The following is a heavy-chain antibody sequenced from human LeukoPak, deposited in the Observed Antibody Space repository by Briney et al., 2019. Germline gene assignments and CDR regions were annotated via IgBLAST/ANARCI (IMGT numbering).Heavy chain of an antibody. J-gene: IGHJ4*02. CDR2: IYHSGST. D-gene: IGHD6-13*01. CDR1: GYSISSGYY. CDR3: ARVAAAGMSPLDY. V-gene: IGHV4-38-2*02. Sequence: PSETLSLTCTVSGYSISSGYYWGWIRQPPGKGPEWIGSIYHSGSTYYNPSLKSRVTISVDTSKNQFSLKLSSVTAADTAVYYCARVAAAGMSPLDYWGQGTLVTVSS.